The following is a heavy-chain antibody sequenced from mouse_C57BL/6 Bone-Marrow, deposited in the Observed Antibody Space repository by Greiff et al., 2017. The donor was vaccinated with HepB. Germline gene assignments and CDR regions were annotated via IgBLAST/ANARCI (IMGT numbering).Heavy chain of an antibody. CDR2: IDPNSGGT. V-gene: IGHV1-72*01. Sequence: QVQLQQPGAELVKPGASVKLSCKASGYTFTSYWMHWVKQRPGRGLEWIGRIDPNSGGTKYNEKFKGKATLTVDKPSSTAYMQLSSLTSEDSAVYYCARRSNGSSYGYWYFDVWGTGTTVTVSS. CDR1: GYTFTSYW. CDR3: ARRSNGSSYGYWYFDV. J-gene: IGHJ1*03. D-gene: IGHD1-1*01.